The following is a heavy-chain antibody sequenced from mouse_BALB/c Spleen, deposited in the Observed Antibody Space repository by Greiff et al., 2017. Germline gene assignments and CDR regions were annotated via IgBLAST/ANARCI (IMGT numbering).Heavy chain of an antibody. D-gene: IGHD4-1*02. J-gene: IGHJ3*01. V-gene: IGHV2-2*02. Sequence: VQLQQSGPGLVQPSQSLSITCTVSGFSLTSYGVHWVRQSPGKGLEWLGVIWSGGSTDHNAAFISRLSISKENSKSQVFFKMNSLQANDTAIYDCATPTGKAWFAYWGQGTLVTVSA. CDR2: IWSGGST. CDR1: GFSLTSYG. CDR3: ATPTGKAWFAY.